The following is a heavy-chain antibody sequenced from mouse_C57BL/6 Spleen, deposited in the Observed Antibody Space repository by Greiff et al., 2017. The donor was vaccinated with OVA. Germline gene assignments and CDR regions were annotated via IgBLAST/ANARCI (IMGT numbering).Heavy chain of an antibody. V-gene: IGHV5-9-1*02. D-gene: IGHD2-10*01. Sequence: EVQLVESGEGLVKPGGSLKLSCAASGFTFSSYAMSWVRQTPEKRLEWVAYISSGGDYIYYADTVKGRFTISRDNARNTLYLQMSSLKSEDTAMYYCTRDLLPNTGYFDVWGTGTTVTVSS. CDR1: GFTFSSYA. J-gene: IGHJ1*03. CDR2: ISSGGDYI. CDR3: TRDLLPNTGYFDV.